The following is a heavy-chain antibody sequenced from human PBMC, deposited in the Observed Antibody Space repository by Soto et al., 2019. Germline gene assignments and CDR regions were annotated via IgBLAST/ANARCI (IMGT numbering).Heavy chain of an antibody. D-gene: IGHD3-16*01. V-gene: IGHV4-59*01. CDR1: GGSISSYY. J-gene: IGHJ3*02. Sequence: SETLSLTCTVSGGSISSYYWSWIRQPPGKGLEWIGYIYYSGSTNYNPSLKSRVTISVDTSKNQFSLKLSSVTAADTAVYYCARDSRTITDGAFDIWGQGTMVTVSS. CDR3: ARDSRTITDGAFDI. CDR2: IYYSGST.